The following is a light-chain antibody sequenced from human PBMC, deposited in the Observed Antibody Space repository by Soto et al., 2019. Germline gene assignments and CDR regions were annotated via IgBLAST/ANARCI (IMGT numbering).Light chain of an antibody. CDR3: SSYSISTAYL. Sequence: SVLTHPASVSGSPGQSITSSCTGTSSDVGGYDYVSWYQLHPGKAPKLMVFEVSNRPSGVSYRFSGSKSGNTASLTISGLQAEDEADYFCSSYSISTAYLFGTGTKVTVL. V-gene: IGLV2-14*01. J-gene: IGLJ1*01. CDR1: SSDVGGYDY. CDR2: EVS.